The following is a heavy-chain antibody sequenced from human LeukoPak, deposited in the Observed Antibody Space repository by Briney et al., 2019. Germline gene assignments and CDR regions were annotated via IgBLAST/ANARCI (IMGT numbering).Heavy chain of an antibody. CDR2: IYYSGST. CDR1: GGSISSYY. V-gene: IGHV4-59*12. D-gene: IGHD3-16*02. Sequence: SETLSLTCTVSGGSISSYYWSWIRQPPGKGLEWIGYIYYSGSTNYNPSLKSRVTISVDTSKNQFSLKLGSVTAADTAVYYCARGRRYTRTTERYYFDYWGQGTLVTVST. J-gene: IGHJ4*02. CDR3: ARGRRYTRTTERYYFDY.